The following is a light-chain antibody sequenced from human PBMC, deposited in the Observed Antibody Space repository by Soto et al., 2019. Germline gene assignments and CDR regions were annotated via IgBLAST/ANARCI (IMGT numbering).Light chain of an antibody. CDR1: QSVSSY. J-gene: IGKJ1*01. CDR3: QQYNNWPRTT. CDR2: GAS. V-gene: IGKV3-15*01. Sequence: EIVLTQSPATLSLSPGERATLSCRASQSVSSYLAWYQQKPGQAPRLLIYGASTRATGIPARFSGSGSGTEFTLTISSLQSEDFAVYYCQQYNNWPRTTFGQGTKVEIK.